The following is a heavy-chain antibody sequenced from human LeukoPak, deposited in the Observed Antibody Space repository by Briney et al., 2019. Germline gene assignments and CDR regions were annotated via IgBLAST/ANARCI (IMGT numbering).Heavy chain of an antibody. J-gene: IGHJ4*02. CDR2: IYYSGST. V-gene: IGHV4-59*08. CDR1: GGSISSYY. Sequence: SGTLSLTCTVSGGSISSYYWSWIRQPPGKGLEWIGYIYYSGSTNYNPSLKSRVTISVDTSKNQFSLKLSSVTAADTAVYYCARSLLTRGSYSPRGSDYWGQGTLVTVSS. CDR3: ARSLLTRGSYSPRGSDY. D-gene: IGHD1-26*01.